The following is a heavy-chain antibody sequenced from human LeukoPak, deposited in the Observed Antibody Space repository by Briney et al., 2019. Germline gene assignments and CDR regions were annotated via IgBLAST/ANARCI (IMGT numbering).Heavy chain of an antibody. CDR1: GDTFTIYY. CDR3: ARDQQLVLH. V-gene: IGHV1-69*04. Sequence: ASVRVSSMASGDTFTIYYMHWVRQAPGEGGDWMGRIIPILGIANYAQTFQGRVTITADKSTSTAYMELSSLRSEDTAVYYCARDQQLVLHWGQGTLVTVSS. CDR2: IIPILGIA. J-gene: IGHJ4*02. D-gene: IGHD6-13*01.